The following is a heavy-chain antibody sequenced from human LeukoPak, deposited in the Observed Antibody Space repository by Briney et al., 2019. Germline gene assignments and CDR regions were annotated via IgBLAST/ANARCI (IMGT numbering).Heavy chain of an antibody. CDR1: GFTFSSYS. CDR2: ISSSSSTI. V-gene: IGHV3-48*01. D-gene: IGHD6-19*01. Sequence: GGSLRLSCAASGFTFSSYSMNWVRQAPGKGLEWVSYISSSSSTIYYADSVKGRFTISRDNAKNTLYLQMNSLRAEDTAVYYCARDSSGWYVSGYFDYWGQGTLVTVSS. J-gene: IGHJ4*02. CDR3: ARDSSGWYVSGYFDY.